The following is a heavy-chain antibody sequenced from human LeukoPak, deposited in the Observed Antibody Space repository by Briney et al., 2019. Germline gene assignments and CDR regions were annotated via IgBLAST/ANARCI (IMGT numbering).Heavy chain of an antibody. D-gene: IGHD3-3*01. CDR1: GYTFTRYD. J-gene: IGHJ6*03. CDR2: MNPNRGDT. CDR3: ARGLWGDFWSGDYYYYYMDV. Sequence: GASVKVSCKASGYTFTRYDINWVRQATGQGLEWMGWMNPNRGDTGYAQKFQGRATITRNTSISTAYMELSSLRSEDTAVYYCARGLWGDFWSGDYYYYYMDVWGKGTTVTVSS. V-gene: IGHV1-8*03.